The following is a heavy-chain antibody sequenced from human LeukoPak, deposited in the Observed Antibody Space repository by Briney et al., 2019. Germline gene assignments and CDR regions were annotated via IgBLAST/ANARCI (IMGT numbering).Heavy chain of an antibody. D-gene: IGHD3-16*01. J-gene: IGHJ3*01. CDR1: GYTFTDFS. CDR2: MNPKTGET. V-gene: IGHV1-2*02. Sequence: GASVKVSCKASGYTFTDFSMHWVRQAPGQGLEWLGWMNPKTGETRYGQNFQGRVTMTRDTSITTAYMELSSLRSDDTAVYYCAREAGDNTYNVWGQGTMVTVS. CDR3: AREAGDNTYNV.